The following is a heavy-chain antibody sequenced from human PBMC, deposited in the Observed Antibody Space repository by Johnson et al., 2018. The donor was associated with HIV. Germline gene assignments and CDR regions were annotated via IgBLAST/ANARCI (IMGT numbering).Heavy chain of an antibody. D-gene: IGHD3-22*01. Sequence: QVQLVESGGGVVQPGRSLRLSCEESGFTVSSYGMHWVRQAPGTGLEWVAVIWYDGSNKYYADSVKGRFTISRDNSKNTLYLQMNSLRAEDTAVYYCAKIRITMIVVVEGVDAFDIWGQGTMVTVSS. J-gene: IGHJ3*02. CDR2: IWYDGSNK. CDR1: GFTVSSYG. V-gene: IGHV3-33*06. CDR3: AKIRITMIVVVEGVDAFDI.